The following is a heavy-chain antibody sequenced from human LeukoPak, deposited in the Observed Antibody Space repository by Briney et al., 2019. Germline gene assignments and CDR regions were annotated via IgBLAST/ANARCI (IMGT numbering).Heavy chain of an antibody. V-gene: IGHV4-31*03. CDR1: GGSISSGGYY. D-gene: IGHD3-10*01. CDR3: ARDPRGVSGENWFDP. Sequence: SQTLSLTCTVSGGSISSGGYYWSWLRQHPGKGLEWIGYIYYSGSTYYNPSLKSRVTISVDTSKNQFSLKQSSVTAADTAVYYCARDPRGVSGENWFDPWGRGTLVTVSS. J-gene: IGHJ5*02. CDR2: IYYSGST.